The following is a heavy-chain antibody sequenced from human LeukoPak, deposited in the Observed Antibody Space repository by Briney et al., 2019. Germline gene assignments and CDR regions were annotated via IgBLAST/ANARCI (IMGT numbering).Heavy chain of an antibody. D-gene: IGHD6-19*01. J-gene: IGHJ5*02. V-gene: IGHV1-69*04. CDR2: IIPILGIA. Sequence: SLNLSCNASGGTFSSYAISWVRQAPGQGLEWMGRIIPILGIANYAQKFQGRVTITTDKSTSTAYMERSSLRTEDTAVYYCATHARSSGWVNWFDPWGQGTLVTVSS. CDR3: ATHARSSGWVNWFDP. CDR1: GGTFSSYA.